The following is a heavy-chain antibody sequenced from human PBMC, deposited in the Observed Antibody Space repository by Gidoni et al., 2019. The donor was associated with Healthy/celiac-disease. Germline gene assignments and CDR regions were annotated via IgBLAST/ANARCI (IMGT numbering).Heavy chain of an antibody. J-gene: IGHJ6*03. V-gene: IGHV3-30-3*01. CDR3: ARGGRPSVTSSLNYYYYYMDV. CDR2: ISYDGSNK. CDR1: GFTFSSYA. Sequence: QVQLVESGGGVVQPGRSLRLSCSASGFTFSSYAMHWVRQAPGKGLEWVAVISYDGSNKYYADSVKGRFTISRDNSKNTLYLQMNSLRAEDTAVYYCARGGRPSVTSSLNYYYYYMDVWGKGTTVTVSS. D-gene: IGHD4-17*01.